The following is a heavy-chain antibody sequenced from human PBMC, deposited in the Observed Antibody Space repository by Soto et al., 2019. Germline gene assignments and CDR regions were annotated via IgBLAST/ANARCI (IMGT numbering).Heavy chain of an antibody. CDR3: ARVVDTAMVKVPNGFDP. D-gene: IGHD5-18*01. Sequence: QVQLVQSGAEVKKPGSSVKVSCKASGGTFSSYAISWVRQAPGQGLEWMGGIIPIFGTANYAQKFQGRVTITADDSTSTAYMELSSLRSEDTAVYYCARVVDTAMVKVPNGFDPRGQGTLVTVSS. V-gene: IGHV1-69*01. CDR2: IIPIFGTA. CDR1: GGTFSSYA. J-gene: IGHJ5*02.